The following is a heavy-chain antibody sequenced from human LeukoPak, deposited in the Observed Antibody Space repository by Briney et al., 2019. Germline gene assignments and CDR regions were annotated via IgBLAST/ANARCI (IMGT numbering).Heavy chain of an antibody. D-gene: IGHD4-17*01. J-gene: IGHJ6*04. Sequence: SETLSLTCTVSGYPLTLGYFWAWLRQPPGKGLEWIGSIFHTGSTYYNPSLTSRVTISVDTSKNQFSLKLSSVTAADTAVYYCAGLRLSPSLDVWGKGTTVTVSS. CDR1: GYPLTLGYF. CDR3: AGLRLSPSLDV. V-gene: IGHV4-38-2*02. CDR2: IFHTGST.